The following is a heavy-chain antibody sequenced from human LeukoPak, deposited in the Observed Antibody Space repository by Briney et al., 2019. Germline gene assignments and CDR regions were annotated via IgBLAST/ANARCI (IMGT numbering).Heavy chain of an antibody. J-gene: IGHJ4*02. D-gene: IGHD5-12*01. CDR2: IKQDGSEK. CDR1: GFTLSRYW. Sequence: PGGSLRLSCAASGFTLSRYWMSWVRQAPGKGLEWVANIKQDGSEKYYVDSVKGRFTISRDNAKNSLYLQMNSLRAEDTAVYYCARESELSGYDPVGYFDYWGQGTLVTVSS. V-gene: IGHV3-7*01. CDR3: ARESELSGYDPVGYFDY.